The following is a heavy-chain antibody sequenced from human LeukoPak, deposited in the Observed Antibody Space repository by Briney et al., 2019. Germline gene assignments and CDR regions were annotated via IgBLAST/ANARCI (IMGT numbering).Heavy chain of an antibody. CDR2: MNPNSGNT. V-gene: IGHV1-8*01. D-gene: IGHD2-21*02. CDR3: ARVTAIHPDY. CDR1: GYTFTSYD. J-gene: IGHJ4*02. Sequence: ASVKVSCKASGYTFTSYDTNWVRQATGQGLEWMGWMNPNSGNTGYAQKFQGRVTMTRNTSISTAYMELSSLRSEDTAVYYCARVTAIHPDYWGQGTLVTVSS.